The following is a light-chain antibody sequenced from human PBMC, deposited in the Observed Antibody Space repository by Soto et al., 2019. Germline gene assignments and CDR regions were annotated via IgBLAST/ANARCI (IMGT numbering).Light chain of an antibody. CDR3: QQYGSSQYT. Sequence: DIVLTQSPGTLSLSPGERATLSCRASQSVSSSYVAWYQQKPGQAPRLLIHGVSTRATGIPDRFSGSGSGTDFTLTISGLEPEDFAVYFCQQYGSSQYTFGQGTKLEI. CDR1: QSVSSSY. J-gene: IGKJ2*01. CDR2: GVS. V-gene: IGKV3-20*01.